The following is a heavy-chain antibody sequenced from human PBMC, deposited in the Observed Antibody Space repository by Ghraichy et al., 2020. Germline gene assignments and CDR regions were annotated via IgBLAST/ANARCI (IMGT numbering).Heavy chain of an antibody. Sequence: SETLSLTCTVSGVSIRSYYWSWIRQPPGKGLECIGYIYYSGSTNYNPSLKSRVTISVDTSKNQFSLKLSSVTAADTAVYYCARALSPSYYYAMDVWGQGTTVTVSS. J-gene: IGHJ6*02. CDR3: ARALSPSYYYAMDV. V-gene: IGHV4-59*01. CDR1: GVSIRSYY. CDR2: IYYSGST.